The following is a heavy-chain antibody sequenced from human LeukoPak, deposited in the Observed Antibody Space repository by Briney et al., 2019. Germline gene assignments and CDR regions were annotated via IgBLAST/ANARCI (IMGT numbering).Heavy chain of an antibody. V-gene: IGHV6-1*01. Sequence: SQTLSLTCAISGDSVSSNSVTWNWIRQSPSRGLEWLGRTYYRSTWYNDYAVSVRGRITVNPDTSKNQFSLHLNSVSPEDTAVYYCARRLTQYDCFDPWGQGILVTVSS. CDR2: TYYRSTWYN. CDR3: ARRLTQYDCFDP. CDR1: GDSVSSNSVT. J-gene: IGHJ5*02. D-gene: IGHD2-2*01.